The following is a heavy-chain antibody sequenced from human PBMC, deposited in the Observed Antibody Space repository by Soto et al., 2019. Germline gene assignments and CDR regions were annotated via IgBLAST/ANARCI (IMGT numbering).Heavy chain of an antibody. CDR1: GFSLTTSGVG. D-gene: IGHD3-3*01. CDR3: AHRILRTVFGLVTTTAIYFDF. Sequence: QITLNESGPTVVKPAETLTLTCTFSGFSLTTSGVGVGWIRQSPGKAPEWLALIYWDVDKRYRASLKSRLTITKHTSKNQVVLTMARVDPADTATYYCAHRILRTVFGLVTTTAIYFDFWGQGTPVVVSS. V-gene: IGHV2-5*02. J-gene: IGHJ4*02. CDR2: IYWDVDK.